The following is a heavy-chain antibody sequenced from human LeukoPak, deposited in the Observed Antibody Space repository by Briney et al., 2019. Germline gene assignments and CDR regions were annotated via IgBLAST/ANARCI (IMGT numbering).Heavy chain of an antibody. CDR2: INHSGST. J-gene: IGHJ5*02. Sequence: GSLRLSCAASGFTFSNAWMSWVRQAPGKGLEWIGEINHSGSTNYNPSLKSRVTISVDTSKNQFSLKLSSVTAADTAVYYCARGRRSSWFDPWGQGTLVTVSS. CDR1: GFTFSNAW. CDR3: ARGRRSSWFDP. V-gene: IGHV4-34*01. D-gene: IGHD5/OR15-5a*01.